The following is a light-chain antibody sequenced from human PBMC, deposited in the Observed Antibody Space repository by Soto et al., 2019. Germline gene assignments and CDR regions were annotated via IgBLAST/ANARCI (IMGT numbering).Light chain of an antibody. V-gene: IGLV2-14*01. J-gene: IGLJ1*01. Sequence: QSVLTQPASVSGSPGQSITISCTGTSSDVSGYNYVSWYQQHPGKAPKLMIYEVSNRPSGVSNRFSGSKSGNTASLTISGLQAEDEADYYCSSYTSRYVFGTGTKVTVL. CDR3: SSYTSRYV. CDR2: EVS. CDR1: SSDVSGYNY.